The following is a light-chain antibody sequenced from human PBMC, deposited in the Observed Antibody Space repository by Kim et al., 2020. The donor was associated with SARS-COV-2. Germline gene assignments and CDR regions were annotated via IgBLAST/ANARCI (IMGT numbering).Light chain of an antibody. CDR1: RSDVGGFNY. CDR3: CSYAGSYTV. CDR2: DVS. V-gene: IGLV2-11*01. Sequence: PAQAVTVPCTGARSDVGGFNYVSWYQQHPGKAPKLMIYDVSTRPSGVPGRFSGYKSGNAACLTISGLQAEDEADYCCCSYAGSYTVFGGGTQLTVL. J-gene: IGLJ2*01.